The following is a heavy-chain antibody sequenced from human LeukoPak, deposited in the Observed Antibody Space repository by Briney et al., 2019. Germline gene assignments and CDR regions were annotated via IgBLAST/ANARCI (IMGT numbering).Heavy chain of an antibody. CDR3: ARGRVYYYGSGSYYFDY. D-gene: IGHD3-10*01. CDR1: GGSISSGGYY. Sequence: SETLSLTCTVSGGSISSGGYYWSWIRQHPGKGLEWIGYIYYSGSTYYNPSLKSRVTISVDTSKNQFSLKLSSVTAADTAVYYCARGRVYYYGSGSYYFDYWGQGTLVTVSS. V-gene: IGHV4-31*03. J-gene: IGHJ4*02. CDR2: IYYSGST.